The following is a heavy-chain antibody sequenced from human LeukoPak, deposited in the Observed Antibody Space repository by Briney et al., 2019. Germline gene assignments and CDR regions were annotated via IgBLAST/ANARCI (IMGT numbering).Heavy chain of an antibody. J-gene: IGHJ3*02. CDR1: GFTFSSYG. V-gene: IGHV3-21*01. Sequence: GGSLRLSCAASGFTFSSYGMKWVRQAPGKGLEWVSSISSSSVYIYYADSVKGRFTISRDNAKNSLYLQMASLRAEDTAVYYCARGPEMATEIDYAFDIWGQGTMVTVSS. CDR2: ISSSSVYI. CDR3: ARGPEMATEIDYAFDI. D-gene: IGHD5-24*01.